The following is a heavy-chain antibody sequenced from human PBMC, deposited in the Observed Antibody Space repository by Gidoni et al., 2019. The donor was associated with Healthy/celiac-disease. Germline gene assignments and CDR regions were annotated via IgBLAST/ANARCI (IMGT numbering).Heavy chain of an antibody. CDR2: IIPILGIA. V-gene: IGHV1-69*04. J-gene: IGHJ5*02. D-gene: IGHD6-13*01. CDR1: GGTFSSYA. Sequence: VQLVQSGAEVKKPGSSVKVSCKASGGTFSSYAISWVRQAPGQGLEWMGRIIPILGIANYAQKCQGRVTITADKSTSTAYMELSSLRSEDTAVYYCASLAAGGDWFDPWGQGTLVTVSS. CDR3: ASLAAGGDWFDP.